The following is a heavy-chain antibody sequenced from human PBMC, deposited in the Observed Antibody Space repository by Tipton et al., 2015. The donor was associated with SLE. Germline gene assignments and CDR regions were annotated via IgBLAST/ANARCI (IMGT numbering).Heavy chain of an antibody. CDR2: IYYSGST. CDR1: GGSISSGGYY. V-gene: IGHV4-31*03. J-gene: IGHJ4*02. Sequence: TLSLTCTVSGGSISSGGYYWSWIRQHPGKGLEWIGYIYYSGSTYYNPSLKSRVTISVDTSKNQFSLKLNSVTAADTAVYYCARGTIAARRLDYWGQGTLVTVSS. CDR3: ARGTIAARRLDY. D-gene: IGHD6-6*01.